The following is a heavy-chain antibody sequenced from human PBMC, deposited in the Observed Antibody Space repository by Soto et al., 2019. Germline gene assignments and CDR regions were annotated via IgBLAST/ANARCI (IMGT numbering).Heavy chain of an antibody. D-gene: IGHD3-10*01. Sequence: QVQLVQSGTEMRKPGASVKVSCKASGYIFTAYGINWVRQAPGQGLEWMGWISASNGNTNYAQKFQGRLTTTTDTTTPTAHMELRSLRSDDTAVYYCASGPLSGAGSYTWGQGTLVTVSS. V-gene: IGHV1-18*01. CDR1: GYIFTAYG. CDR2: ISASNGNT. J-gene: IGHJ1*01. CDR3: ASGPLSGAGSYT.